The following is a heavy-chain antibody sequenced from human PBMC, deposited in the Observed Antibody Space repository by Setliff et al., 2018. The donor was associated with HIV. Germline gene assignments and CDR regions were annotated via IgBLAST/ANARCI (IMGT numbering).Heavy chain of an antibody. V-gene: IGHV1-2*06. CDR3: VRDLVPHYGDFGTFDY. D-gene: IGHD4-17*01. J-gene: IGHJ4*02. CDR1: GYMILGYK. Sequence: ASVKVSCKAIGYMILGYKMNWVRQAPGQGLEWIGRISPNNGAAEYAPKFQGRVSMTLDTSISTAYLEIPRLTSDDAAVYYCVRDLVPHYGDFGTFDYWGPGTLVTVSS. CDR2: ISPNNGAA.